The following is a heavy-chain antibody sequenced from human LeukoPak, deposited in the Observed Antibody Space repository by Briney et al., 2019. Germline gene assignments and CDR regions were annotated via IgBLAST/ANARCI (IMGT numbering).Heavy chain of an antibody. V-gene: IGHV1-18*01. D-gene: IGHD2-15*01. CDR2: ISAYNGHT. CDR3: ARVDVVVVVAADAFDI. CDR1: GYTFTSYG. Sequence: ASGKGSCKASGYTFTSYGISWVRQAPGQGLEGMGWISAYNGHTNYAQKLQGRVTMTTDTSTSTAYMELRSLRSDDTAVYYCARVDVVVVVAADAFDIWGQGTMVTVSS. J-gene: IGHJ3*02.